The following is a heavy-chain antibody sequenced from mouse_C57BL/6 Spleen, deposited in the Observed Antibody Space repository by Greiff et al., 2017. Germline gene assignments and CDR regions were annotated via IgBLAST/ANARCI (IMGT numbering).Heavy chain of an antibody. D-gene: IGHD3-2*02. J-gene: IGHJ2*01. CDR1: GYTFTSYW. Sequence: VQLQQPGAELVKPGASVKLSCKASGYTFTSYWMQWVKQRPGQGLEWIGEIDPSDSYTNYNQKFKGKATLTVDTSSSTAYMQLSSLTSEDSAVYYGARTGSGYDFDYWGQGTTLTVSS. CDR3: ARTGSGYDFDY. V-gene: IGHV1-50*01. CDR2: IDPSDSYT.